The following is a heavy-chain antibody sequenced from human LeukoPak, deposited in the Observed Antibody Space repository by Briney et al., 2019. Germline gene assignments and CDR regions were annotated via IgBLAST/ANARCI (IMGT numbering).Heavy chain of an antibody. V-gene: IGHV3-23*01. Sequence: PGGSLRLSCVGSGFSFSSYAMSWVRQAPGKGLEWVSGISATHVGGATYSADSVKGRFTISRDISKNTLFLLMNSLRAEDTAIYYCARSTPVGLGVLGYWGQGTLVTVSS. CDR2: ISATHVGGAT. CDR1: GFSFSSYA. J-gene: IGHJ4*02. CDR3: ARSTPVGLGVLGY.